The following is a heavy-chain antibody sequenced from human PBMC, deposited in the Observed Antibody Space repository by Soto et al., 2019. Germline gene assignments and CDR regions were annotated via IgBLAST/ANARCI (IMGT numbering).Heavy chain of an antibody. Sequence: EVQLEESGGGLVQPGGSLRLSCAASGFTLSAYCMTWVRQAPGKGLGWVSNINRDGSTKSYLDSVRGRFTISRDNVGKSLYLQMGRLTADATALYYSTRDVWRGSSSLHLDAVALWGQATVVTVSS. J-gene: IGHJ3*01. CDR2: INRDGSTK. D-gene: IGHD6-13*01. CDR1: GFTLSAYC. V-gene: IGHV3-7*05. CDR3: TRDVWRGSSSLHLDAVAL.